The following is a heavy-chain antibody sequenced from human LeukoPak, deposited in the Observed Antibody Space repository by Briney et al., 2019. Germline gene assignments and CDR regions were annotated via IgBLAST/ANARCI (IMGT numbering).Heavy chain of an antibody. CDR2: IRYDGSNK. CDR1: GFTFSSYG. Sequence: GGSLRLSCAASGFTFSSYGMHWVRQAPGKGLEWVAFIRYDGSNKYYADSVKGRFTISRDNSKNTLYLQMNSLRAEDTALYYCAKDMAWELLGLGYWGQGTLVTVSS. J-gene: IGHJ4*02. V-gene: IGHV3-30*02. D-gene: IGHD1-26*01. CDR3: AKDMAWELLGLGY.